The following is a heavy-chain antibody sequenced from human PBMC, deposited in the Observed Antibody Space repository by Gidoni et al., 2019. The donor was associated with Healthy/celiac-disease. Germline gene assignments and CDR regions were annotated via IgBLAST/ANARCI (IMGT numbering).Heavy chain of an antibody. CDR1: GYTFTSYG. CDR3: ARDSNGDYYYYYGMDV. D-gene: IGHD4-17*01. CDR2: SSAYNGNT. V-gene: IGHV1-18*01. Sequence: QVQLVQSGAEVHKPGASVMVSCKASGYTFTSYGLSWVRQAPGQGLEWMGWSSAYNGNTNYAQKLQGRVTMTTDTSTSTAYMELRSLRSDDTAVYYCARDSNGDYYYYYGMDVWGQGTTVTVSS. J-gene: IGHJ6*02.